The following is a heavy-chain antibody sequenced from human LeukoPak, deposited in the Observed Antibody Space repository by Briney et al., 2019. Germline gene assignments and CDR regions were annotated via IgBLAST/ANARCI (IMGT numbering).Heavy chain of an antibody. Sequence: PSETLSLTCTVSGGSISSSSYYWGWIRQPPGKGLEWIGYIYYSGSTNYNPSLKSRVTISVDTSKNQFSLKLSSVTAADTAVYYCARSYDSSGYYPSWGQGTLVTVSS. J-gene: IGHJ5*02. CDR2: IYYSGST. CDR3: ARSYDSSGYYPS. CDR1: GGSISSSSYY. D-gene: IGHD3-22*01. V-gene: IGHV4-61*05.